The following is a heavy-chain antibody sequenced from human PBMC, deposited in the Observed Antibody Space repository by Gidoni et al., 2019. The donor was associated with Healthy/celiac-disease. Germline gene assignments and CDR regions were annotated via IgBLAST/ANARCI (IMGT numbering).Heavy chain of an antibody. Sequence: QVQLVQSGAEGKKPGASVKVSCKASGSTFTGYYMHWVRQAPGQGLEWMGRINPNSGGTNYAQKFQGRVTMTRDTSISTAYMELSRLRSDDTAVYYCARDFIGTKGIAAADWGQGTLVTVSS. CDR3: ARDFIGTKGIAAAD. V-gene: IGHV1-2*06. CDR1: GSTFTGYY. D-gene: IGHD6-13*01. J-gene: IGHJ4*02. CDR2: INPNSGGT.